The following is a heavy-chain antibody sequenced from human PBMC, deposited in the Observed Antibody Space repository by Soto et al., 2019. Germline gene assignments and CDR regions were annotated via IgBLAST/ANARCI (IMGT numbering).Heavy chain of an antibody. D-gene: IGHD4-17*01. CDR1: GLTFTSYG. CDR2: ISDDGSNK. CDR3: AKSTTVTQWGYFDY. Sequence: QVELVESGGGVVQPGRSLRLSCEASGLTFTSYGMHWVRQAPGKGLEWVAVISDDGSNKYYADSVKGRFTISRDNSKNTLYLQMNSLRAEDTAVYYCAKSTTVTQWGYFDYWGQGTLVTVSS. V-gene: IGHV3-30*18. J-gene: IGHJ4*02.